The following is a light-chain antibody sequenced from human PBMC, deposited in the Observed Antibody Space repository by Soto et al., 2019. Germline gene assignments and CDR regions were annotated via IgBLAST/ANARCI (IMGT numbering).Light chain of an antibody. CDR2: GAS. J-gene: IGKJ5*01. Sequence: TQSPSTLSASVGDRVTITCRASQSISYWLAWYQQKPGQAPRLLIYGASTRATGFPARFSGGGSGTEFTLTISSLEPEDFAVYYCQQRSNWPVTFGQGTRLEIK. V-gene: IGKV3-11*01. CDR1: QSISYW. CDR3: QQRSNWPVT.